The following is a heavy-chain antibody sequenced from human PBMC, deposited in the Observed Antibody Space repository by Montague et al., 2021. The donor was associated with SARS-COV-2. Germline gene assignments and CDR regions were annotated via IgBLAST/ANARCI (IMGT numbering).Heavy chain of an antibody. D-gene: IGHD6-13*01. V-gene: IGHV2-5*02. CDR1: GFSLSTSGVG. CDR2: IYWDDDK. Sequence: PALVKPTQTLTLTCTFSGFSLSTSGVGVGWICQPPGKALEWLAVIYWDDDKRYSPSLKSRLTITKDTSKNQVVLTMTNMDPVDTATYYCAHSSIAAAGTTRGRFDPWGQGTLVTVSS. CDR3: AHSSIAAAGTTRGRFDP. J-gene: IGHJ5*02.